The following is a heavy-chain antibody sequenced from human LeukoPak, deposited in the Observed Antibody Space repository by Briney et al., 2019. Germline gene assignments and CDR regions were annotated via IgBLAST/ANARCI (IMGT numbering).Heavy chain of an antibody. J-gene: IGHJ2*01. CDR1: GDSVSSSSAT. V-gene: IGHV6-1*01. Sequence: SHTLSLTCAISGDSVSSSSATWNWIRHSPSRGLEWLGRTHYKSKWYNDYAVSVKSRITISPDTSRNQFSLQLNSATPEDTAVYYCARDPSGGFRWYFDLWGRGTLVTVSS. CDR2: THYKSKWYN. D-gene: IGHD2-15*01. CDR3: ARDPSGGFRWYFDL.